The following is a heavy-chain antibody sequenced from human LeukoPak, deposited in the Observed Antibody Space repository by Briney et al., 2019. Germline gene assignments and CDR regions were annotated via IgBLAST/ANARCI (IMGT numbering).Heavy chain of an antibody. CDR2: ISSSGSTI. V-gene: IGHV3-11*04. Sequence: PGGSLRLPCAAYGFTFSDYYVSWIRQAPGKGLEWVSYISSSGSTIYYADSVKGRFTTSRDNAKNSLYLQMNSLRAEDTAVYYCARDRYGARAFDIWGQGTMVTVSS. J-gene: IGHJ3*02. CDR1: GFTFSDYY. CDR3: ARDRYGARAFDI. D-gene: IGHD4-17*01.